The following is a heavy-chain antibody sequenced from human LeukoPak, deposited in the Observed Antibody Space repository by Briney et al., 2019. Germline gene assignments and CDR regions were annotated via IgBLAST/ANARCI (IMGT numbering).Heavy chain of an antibody. D-gene: IGHD1-26*01. V-gene: IGHV3-30*02. CDR3: AKDLAHIVGATTGDY. J-gene: IGHJ4*02. CDR1: GFTFSSYG. Sequence: GGSLRLSCAASGFTFSSYGIHWVRQAPGKGLEWVAFIRYDGSNKYYADSVKGRFTISRDNSKNTLYLQMNSLRAEDTAVYYCAKDLAHIVGATTGDYWGQGTLVTVSS. CDR2: IRYDGSNK.